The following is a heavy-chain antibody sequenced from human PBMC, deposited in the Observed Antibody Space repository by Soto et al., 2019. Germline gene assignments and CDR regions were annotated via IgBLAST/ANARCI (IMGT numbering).Heavy chain of an antibody. D-gene: IGHD3-16*01. CDR3: AREGLGEYYKDYYYMDV. CDR2: ISSSSSYI. V-gene: IGHV3-21*01. J-gene: IGHJ6*03. CDR1: GFTFSSYS. Sequence: PGGSLRLSCAASGFTFSSYSMNWVRQAPGKGLEWVSSISSSSSYIYYADSVKGRFTISRDNAKNSLYLQMNSLRAEDTAVYYCAREGLGEYYKDYYYMDVWGKGTRVTVS.